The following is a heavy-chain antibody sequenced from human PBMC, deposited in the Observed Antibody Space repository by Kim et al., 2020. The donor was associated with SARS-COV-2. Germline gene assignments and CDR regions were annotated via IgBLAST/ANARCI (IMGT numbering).Heavy chain of an antibody. V-gene: IGHV7-4-1*02. CDR2: INTNTGNP. J-gene: IGHJ6*02. D-gene: IGHD3-10*01. CDR1: GYTFTSYA. CDR3: ARETMVRGVTIDYYYYYGMDV. Sequence: ASVKVSCKASGYTFTSYAMNWVRQTPGQGLEWMGWINTNTGNPTYAQGFTGRFVFSLDTSVSTAYLQISSLKAEDTAVYYCARETMVRGVTIDYYYYYGMDVWGQGTTGTVSS.